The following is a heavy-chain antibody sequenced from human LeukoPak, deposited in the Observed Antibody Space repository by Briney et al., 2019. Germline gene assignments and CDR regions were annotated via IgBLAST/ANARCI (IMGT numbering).Heavy chain of an antibody. V-gene: IGHV4-59*01. CDR1: GGSISSYY. CDR2: IYYSGSA. Sequence: SETLSLTCTVSGGSISSYYWSWIRQPPGKGLEWIGNIYYSGSANCNPSLQSRVTISVDTSRNHFSLKLSSVTAADTAVYYCARVSSSGRSANWFDPWGQGTLVTVSS. D-gene: IGHD3-10*01. J-gene: IGHJ5*02. CDR3: ARVSSSGRSANWFDP.